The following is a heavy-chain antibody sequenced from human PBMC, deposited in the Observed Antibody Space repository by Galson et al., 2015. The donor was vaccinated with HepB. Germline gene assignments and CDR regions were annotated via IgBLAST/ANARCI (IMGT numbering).Heavy chain of an antibody. D-gene: IGHD6-19*01. CDR3: ASSVAGDSNPSPNDC. J-gene: IGHJ4*02. CDR2: ISSSSSTI. Sequence: SLRLSCAASGFTFSSYSMNWVRQAPGKGLEWVSYISSSSSTIYYADSVKGRFTISRDNAKNSLYLQMNSLRAEDTAVYYCASSVAGDSNPSPNDCWGQGTLVTVSS. CDR1: GFTFSSYS. V-gene: IGHV3-48*04.